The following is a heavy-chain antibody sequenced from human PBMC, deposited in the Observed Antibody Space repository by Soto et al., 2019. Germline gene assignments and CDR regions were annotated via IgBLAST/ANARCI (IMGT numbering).Heavy chain of an antibody. V-gene: IGHV3-49*04. D-gene: IGHD5-12*01. J-gene: IGHJ4*02. CDR2: IRSKAYGGTT. CDR3: TREEVDIVATTYFDY. CDR1: GFTFGDYA. Sequence: QPGGSLRLSCTASGFTFGDYAMSWVRQAPGKGLEWVGFIRSKAYGGTTEYAASVKGRFTISRDDSKSIAYLQMNSLKTEDTAVYYCTREEVDIVATTYFDYWGQGTLVTVSS.